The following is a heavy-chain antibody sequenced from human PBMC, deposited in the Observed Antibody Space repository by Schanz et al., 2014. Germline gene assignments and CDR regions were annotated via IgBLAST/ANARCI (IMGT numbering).Heavy chain of an antibody. V-gene: IGHV4-59*08. D-gene: IGHD3-10*01. CDR1: GVSISSFY. Sequence: QVQLQESGPGLVRPSETLSLTCTVSGVSISSFYWSWIRQSPGQGLEYFGYIYGGGRTSFNPSFKSRVTMTFAASRNAFSLKPSSVTAADTAVYYCTRMSLRRGDYGGLDVWGQGTTVTVSS. CDR3: TRMSLRRGDYGGLDV. J-gene: IGHJ6*02. CDR2: IYGGGRT.